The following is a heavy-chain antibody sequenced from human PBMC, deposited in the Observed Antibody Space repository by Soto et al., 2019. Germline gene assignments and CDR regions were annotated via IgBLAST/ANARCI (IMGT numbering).Heavy chain of an antibody. CDR2: INPNSGGT. D-gene: IGHD1-26*01. V-gene: IGHV1-2*04. J-gene: IGHJ6*03. CDR3: ARGTAPGAYYYYYMDV. CDR1: GYTFTGYY. Sequence: ASVKVSCKASGYTFTGYYMHWVRQAPGQGLEWMGWINPNSGGTNYAQKFQGWVTMTRDTSISTAYMELSRLRSDDTAVYYCARGTAPGAYYYYYMDVGGKGTRVTVS.